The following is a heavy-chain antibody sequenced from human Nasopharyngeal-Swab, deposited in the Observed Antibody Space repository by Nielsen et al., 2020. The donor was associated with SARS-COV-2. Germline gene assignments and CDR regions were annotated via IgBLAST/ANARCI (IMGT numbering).Heavy chain of an antibody. CDR3: ARGKVEYSSSSGGYYYYYMDV. CDR1: GYTFTSYA. J-gene: IGHJ6*03. Sequence: SVKVSCKASGYTFTSYAISWVRQAPGQGLEWMGGIIPIFGTANYAQKFQGRVTITADESTSTAYMELSSLRSEDTAVYYCARGKVEYSSSSGGYYYYYMDVWGKGTTVTVSS. D-gene: IGHD6-6*01. V-gene: IGHV1-69*13. CDR2: IIPIFGTA.